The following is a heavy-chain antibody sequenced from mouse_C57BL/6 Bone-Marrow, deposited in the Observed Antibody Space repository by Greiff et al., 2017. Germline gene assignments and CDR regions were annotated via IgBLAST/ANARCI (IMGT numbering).Heavy chain of an antibody. CDR1: GYTFTSYW. J-gene: IGHJ4*01. CDR2: INPSSGYT. Sequence: QVQLQQSGAELAKPGASVKLSCKASGYTFTSYWMHWVKQRPGQGLEWIGYINPSSGYTKYNQKFKDKATLTEDKSSSTAYMQLSSLTYEDSAVYYCASEDYYGSSLYYYAMDYWGQGTSVTVSS. D-gene: IGHD1-1*01. CDR3: ASEDYYGSSLYYYAMDY. V-gene: IGHV1-7*01.